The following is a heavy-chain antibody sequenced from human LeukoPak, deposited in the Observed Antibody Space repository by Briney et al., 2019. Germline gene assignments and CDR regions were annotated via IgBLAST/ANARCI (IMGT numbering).Heavy chain of an antibody. CDR3: ARGGSGSMNPDYYYYMDV. CDR2: INHSGST. Sequence: SETLSLACAVYGGSFSGCYWSWIRQPPGKGLEWIGEINHSGSTNYNPSLKSRVTISVDTSKNQFSLKLSSVTAADTAVYYCARGGSGSMNPDYYYYMDVWGKGTTVTVSS. V-gene: IGHV4-34*01. CDR1: GGSFSGCY. J-gene: IGHJ6*03. D-gene: IGHD3-22*01.